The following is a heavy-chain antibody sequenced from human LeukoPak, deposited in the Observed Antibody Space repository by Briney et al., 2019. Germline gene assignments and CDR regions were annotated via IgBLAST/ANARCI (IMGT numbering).Heavy chain of an antibody. Sequence: SETLSLTCTVSGGSISSYYWSWIRQPPGKGLEWIGEINHSGSTNYNPSLKSRVTISVDTSKNQFSLNLSSVTAADTAVYYCAKGQPTVAARLFGYWGQGTLVTVSS. CDR3: AKGQPTVAARLFGY. CDR2: INHSGST. J-gene: IGHJ4*02. CDR1: GGSISSYY. V-gene: IGHV4-34*01. D-gene: IGHD2-15*01.